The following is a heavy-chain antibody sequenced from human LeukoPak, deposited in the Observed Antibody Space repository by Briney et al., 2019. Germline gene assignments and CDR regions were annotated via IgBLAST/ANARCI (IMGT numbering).Heavy chain of an antibody. J-gene: IGHJ4*02. CDR2: ISGYSGNA. V-gene: IGHV1-18*01. Sequence: ASVKVSCKASGYIFSNFGLTWVRQAPGQGLEWMGWISGYSGNANYAQKFQDRVVMTTDRSTSTTYMELRSVRSDDTAVYYCARCYSSSWQRLDNWGQGTLVIVSS. CDR1: GYIFSNFG. D-gene: IGHD6-13*01. CDR3: ARCYSSSWQRLDN.